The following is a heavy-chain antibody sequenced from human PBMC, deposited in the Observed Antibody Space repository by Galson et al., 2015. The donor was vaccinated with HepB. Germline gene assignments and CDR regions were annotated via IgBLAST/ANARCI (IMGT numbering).Heavy chain of an antibody. CDR2: ISAYNGNT. CDR1: GYTFTKYA. V-gene: IGHV1-18*01. Sequence: SVKVSCKASGYTFTKYAITWVRQAPGQGLEWMGWISAYNGNTDYARKFQGRVTMTTDISTSTAYMDLRSLRSDDTAVYYCARGAVVEVVGGTQNTWFDPWGQGTLVSVSS. J-gene: IGHJ5*02. CDR3: ARGAVVEVVGGTQNTWFDP. D-gene: IGHD2-15*01.